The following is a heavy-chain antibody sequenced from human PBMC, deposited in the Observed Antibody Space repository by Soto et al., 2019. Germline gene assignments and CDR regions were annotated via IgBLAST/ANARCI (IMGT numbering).Heavy chain of an antibody. CDR2: IDHSGYT. J-gene: IGHJ5*02. CDR1: GGSFSGYY. V-gene: IGHV4-34*01. CDR3: RRVRDWFDP. D-gene: IGHD2-2*01. Sequence: SETLSLTCAVSGGSFSGYYWNWIRQPPRKGLEWIGEIDHSGYTNYNPSLKSQVTISVDTSKNQYPLRLTSVTAADTAVYYWRRVRDWFDPWGQGTLVTVSS.